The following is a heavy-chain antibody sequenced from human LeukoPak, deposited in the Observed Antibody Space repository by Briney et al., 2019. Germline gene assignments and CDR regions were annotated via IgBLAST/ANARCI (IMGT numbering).Heavy chain of an antibody. CDR3: ARVAQGATTENYFYYYMDV. CDR1: GFAFNSYT. CDR2: ITSRSSHI. Sequence: AGGSLRLSCEASGFAFNSYTITWVRQAPGKGLESVSSITSRSSHIYIADSVKGRFTISRDNAKNSLFLQMSSLRVEDTAVYYCARVAQGATTENYFYYYMDVWGKGTTVTVSS. J-gene: IGHJ6*03. D-gene: IGHD4-11*01. V-gene: IGHV3-21*03.